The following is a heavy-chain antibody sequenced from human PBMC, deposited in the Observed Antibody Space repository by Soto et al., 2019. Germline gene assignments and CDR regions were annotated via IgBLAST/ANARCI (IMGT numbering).Heavy chain of an antibody. CDR1: GYTFVDYA. CDR3: TREAIVAENWFDP. Sequence: QVQLVQSGPEVKRPGASVKVSCGASGYTFVDYALHWVRQAPGQGLEWVGWMNPNTGNIKYSHKFEDRVSITRDTATSTAYLELRGLRSEDTAVYFCTREAIVAENWFDPWGQGTLVTVSS. V-gene: IGHV1-3*01. J-gene: IGHJ5*02. CDR2: MNPNTGNI. D-gene: IGHD5-12*01.